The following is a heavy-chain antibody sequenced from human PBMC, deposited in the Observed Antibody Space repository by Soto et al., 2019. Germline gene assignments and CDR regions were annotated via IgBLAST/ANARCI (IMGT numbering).Heavy chain of an antibody. CDR1: GVSFNSYG. J-gene: IGHJ4*02. CDR3: ARMKLARLDL. V-gene: IGHV1-69*09. Sequence: QVQLLQSGAEVKRPGSSVRVSCKASGVSFNSYGFAWVRQAPGQGLEWLGKITPNMPLTNYAQSFQGRVTITAETSNSTSYLELTSRTSEDTAGYYCARMKLARLDLWRQGTLVTVSS. CDR2: ITPNMPLT.